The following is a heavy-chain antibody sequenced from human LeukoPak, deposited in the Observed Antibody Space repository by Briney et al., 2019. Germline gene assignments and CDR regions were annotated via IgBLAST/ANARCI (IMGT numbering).Heavy chain of an antibody. CDR3: ARGLWDIVVVVADYYFDF. D-gene: IGHD2-15*01. Sequence: GGSLRLSCAASGFTFSSYTMNWVRQAPGKGLEWVASITSSSSYIYSADSVKGRFTISRDNAKNSLYLQMDSLRAEDTAVYYCARGLWDIVVVVADYYFDFWGQGTLVTVSS. CDR2: ITSSSSYI. CDR1: GFTFSSYT. V-gene: IGHV3-21*01. J-gene: IGHJ4*02.